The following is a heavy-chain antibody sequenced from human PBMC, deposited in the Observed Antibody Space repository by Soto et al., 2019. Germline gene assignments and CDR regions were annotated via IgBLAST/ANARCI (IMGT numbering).Heavy chain of an antibody. D-gene: IGHD2-15*01. CDR1: GFTFSSYA. V-gene: IGHV3-23*01. Sequence: GGSLRLSCAASGFTFSSYAMSWVRQAPGKGLEWVSAISGSGGSTYYADSVKGRFTISRDNSKNTLYLQMNSLRAEDTAVYYCAKDRGDCSGGSCYSDYFPGAKKKYNWFDPWGQGTLVTVSS. J-gene: IGHJ5*02. CDR2: ISGSGGST. CDR3: AKDRGDCSGGSCYSDYFPGAKKKYNWFDP.